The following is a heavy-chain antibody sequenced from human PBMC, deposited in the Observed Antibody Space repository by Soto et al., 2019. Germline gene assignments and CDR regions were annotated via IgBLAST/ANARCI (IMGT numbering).Heavy chain of an antibody. Sequence: PGGSLRLSCAASGFTFSSYWMNWVRQGPGKGLEWVANINQDGSEKNYVDSVKGRFTVSRDNAKSSLSLEMNSLRAEDTAVYYCARPYWSSSLQTWYFDYWGQGALVTVSS. J-gene: IGHJ4*02. CDR3: ARPYWSSSLQTWYFDY. CDR2: INQDGSEK. D-gene: IGHD6-6*01. CDR1: GFTFSSYW. V-gene: IGHV3-7*01.